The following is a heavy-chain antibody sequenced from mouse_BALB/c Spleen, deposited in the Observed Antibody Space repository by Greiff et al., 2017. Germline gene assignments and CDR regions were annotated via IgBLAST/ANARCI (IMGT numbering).Heavy chain of an antibody. Sequence: VKLVESGPGLVAPSQTLSITCTVSGFSLTSYGVHWVRQSPGKGLEWLGVIWSGGSTDYNEAFISRLSISTDNSNSQVFFKMNSLQAADTAIYYCARNWRIYGYYFDYWGQGTTLTVSS. CDR2: IWSGGST. CDR1: GFSLTSYG. J-gene: IGHJ2*01. V-gene: IGHV2-4-1*01. CDR3: ARNWRIYGYYFDY. D-gene: IGHD1-2*01.